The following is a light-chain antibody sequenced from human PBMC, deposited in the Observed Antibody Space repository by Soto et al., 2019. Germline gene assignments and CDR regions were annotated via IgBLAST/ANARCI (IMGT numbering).Light chain of an antibody. CDR1: SSTVGGFNV. J-gene: IGLJ1*01. Sequence: QSVLTQPASVSGSPGQSITISCTGTSSTVGGFNVVSWYPQHPGKAPKVIIYEGIKRPSGVSNRFSGSNSGSTASLTISGLQAEDEADYYCCSYVGATTYVFGTGTKLTVL. CDR3: CSYVGATTYV. V-gene: IGLV2-23*01. CDR2: EGI.